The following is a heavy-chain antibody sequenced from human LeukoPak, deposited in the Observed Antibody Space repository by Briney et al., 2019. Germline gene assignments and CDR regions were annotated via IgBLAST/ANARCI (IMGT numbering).Heavy chain of an antibody. V-gene: IGHV1-18*01. CDR3: ARETSASCGGECYSVAFDI. CDR1: GYTFTSYA. Sequence: ASVKVSCEASGYTFTSYAITWVRQAPGQGLEWMGWISVYNGHTNYAQKLQARVTMTTDTSTSTAYMELRSLRSDDTAVYYCARETSASCGGECYSVAFDIWGQGTMVTVSS. D-gene: IGHD2-21*01. J-gene: IGHJ3*02. CDR2: ISVYNGHT.